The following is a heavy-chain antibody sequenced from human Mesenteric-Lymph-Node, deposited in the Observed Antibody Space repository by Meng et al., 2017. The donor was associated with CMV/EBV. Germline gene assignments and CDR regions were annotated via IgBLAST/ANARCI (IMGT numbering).Heavy chain of an antibody. Sequence: SGVTFSSYAMSWVRQAPGKGLEWVSAISGSGGSTYYADSVKGRFTISRDNSKNTLYLQMNSLRAEDTAVYYCAKDDFCSSTSCYRYWGQGTLVTVSS. CDR3: AKDDFCSSTSCYRY. D-gene: IGHD2-2*01. CDR2: ISGSGGST. J-gene: IGHJ4*02. CDR1: GVTFSSYA. V-gene: IGHV3-23*01.